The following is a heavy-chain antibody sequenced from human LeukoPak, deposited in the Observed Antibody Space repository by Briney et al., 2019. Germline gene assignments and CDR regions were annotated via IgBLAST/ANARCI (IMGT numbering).Heavy chain of an antibody. V-gene: IGHV1-2*02. Sequence: ASVKVSCKASGYTFTGYYMHWVRQAPGQGLEWMGWINPNSGGTNYAQKFQGRVTMTRDTSISTAYMELSRLRSDDTAVYYCVFGGPAAANNWFDPWGQGTLVTVSS. CDR3: VFGGPAAANNWFDP. D-gene: IGHD6-13*01. J-gene: IGHJ5*02. CDR1: GYTFTGYY. CDR2: INPNSGGT.